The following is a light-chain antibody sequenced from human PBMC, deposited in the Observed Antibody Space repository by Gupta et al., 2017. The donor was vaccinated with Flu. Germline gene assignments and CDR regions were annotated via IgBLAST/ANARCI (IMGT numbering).Light chain of an antibody. Sequence: IVLTQSPATLSVSPGERAALSCRASQSVGSNVALYQQKPGQAPRLLIYGASTRATGIPARFSGSGSGTEFILTISGLQSEDYAVYYCHQYDKWPREFTFGPGT. V-gene: IGKV3-15*01. CDR2: GAS. J-gene: IGKJ3*01. CDR1: QSVGSN. CDR3: HQYDKWPREFT.